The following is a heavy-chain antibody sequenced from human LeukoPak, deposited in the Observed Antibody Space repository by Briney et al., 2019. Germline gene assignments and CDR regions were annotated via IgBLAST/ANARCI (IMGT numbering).Heavy chain of an antibody. CDR1: GFTFSRYA. J-gene: IGHJ4*02. D-gene: IGHD3-10*01. CDR3: ARDWLEGSGSYIED. CDR2: ISYDGGKK. V-gene: IGHV3-30-3*01. Sequence: GGSLRLSCAASGFTFSRYAMHWVRQAPGEGLQWMAVISYDGGKKYYADFVEGRFTISRDNSKNTLYLQMNTLTPEDTAVYYCARDWLEGSGSYIEDWGQGTLVIVSS.